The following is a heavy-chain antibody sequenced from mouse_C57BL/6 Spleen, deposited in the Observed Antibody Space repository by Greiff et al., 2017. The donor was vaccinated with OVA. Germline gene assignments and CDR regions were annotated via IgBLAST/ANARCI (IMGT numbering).Heavy chain of an antibody. CDR1: GFTFSSYA. V-gene: IGHV5-4*01. J-gene: IGHJ4*01. D-gene: IGHD1-2*01. CDR2: ISDGGSYT. CDR3: ARDGGVTTARAMDY. Sequence: EVMLVESGGGLVKPGGSLKLSCAASGFTFSSYAMSWVRQTPEKRLEWVATISDGGSYTYYPDNVKGRFTISRDNAKNNLYLQMSHLKSEDTAMYYCARDGGVTTARAMDYWGQGTSVTVSS.